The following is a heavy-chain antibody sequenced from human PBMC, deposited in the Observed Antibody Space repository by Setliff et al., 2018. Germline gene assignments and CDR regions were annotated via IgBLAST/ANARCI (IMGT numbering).Heavy chain of an antibody. V-gene: IGHV3-66*01. CDR2: TYSGGST. J-gene: IGHJ3*02. CDR3: AREVVGAPSAFDI. Sequence: PGGSLRLSCAASGFSFSSYAMSWVRQAPGKGLEWVSVTYSGGSTYYADSVKGRFTISRDNSKNTLFLQMNTLRAEDTAVYYCAREVVGAPSAFDIWGQGTMVTVSS. CDR1: GFSFSSYA. D-gene: IGHD1-26*01.